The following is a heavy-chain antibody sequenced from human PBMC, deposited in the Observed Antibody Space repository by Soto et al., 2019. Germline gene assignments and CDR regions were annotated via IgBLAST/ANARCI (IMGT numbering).Heavy chain of an antibody. CDR1: GGSISSGGYY. Sequence: QVQLQESGPGLVKPSQTLSLTCTVSGGSISSGGYYWSWIRQHPGKGLEWIGNIYYSGSTYYNPSLKSRVTISVDTSKNQFSLKLSSVTAADTAVYYCARGSRITVTTNAFDIWGQGTMVTVSS. V-gene: IGHV4-31*03. J-gene: IGHJ3*02. CDR3: ARGSRITVTTNAFDI. CDR2: IYYSGST. D-gene: IGHD4-17*01.